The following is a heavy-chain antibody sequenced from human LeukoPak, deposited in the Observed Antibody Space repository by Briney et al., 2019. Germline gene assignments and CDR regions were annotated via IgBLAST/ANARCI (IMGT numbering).Heavy chain of an antibody. V-gene: IGHV3-64*01. D-gene: IGHD1-14*01. CDR2: ISSNGGST. Sequence: PGGSLRLSCAASGFTFSSYAMHWVRQAPGKGLEYVSAISSNGGSTYYANSVKGRFTISRDNSKNTLYLQMNSLRAEDTAVYYCAKDGWATGPWGQGTLVTVSS. CDR1: GFTFSSYA. CDR3: AKDGWATGP. J-gene: IGHJ4*02.